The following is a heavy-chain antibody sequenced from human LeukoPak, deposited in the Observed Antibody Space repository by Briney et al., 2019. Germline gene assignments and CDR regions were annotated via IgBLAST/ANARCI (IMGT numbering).Heavy chain of an antibody. J-gene: IGHJ4*02. V-gene: IGHV3-74*01. D-gene: IGHD2-2*01. CDR1: GFTFSSYW. CDR3: ARDSSSWDLFDY. Sequence: GGPLRLSCAASGFTFSSYWMHWVRQAPGKGLVWVSRINTDGSSTSYADSVKGRFTISRDNAKNTLYLQLNSLRAEDTAVYYCARDSSSWDLFDYWGQGTLVTVSS. CDR2: INTDGSST.